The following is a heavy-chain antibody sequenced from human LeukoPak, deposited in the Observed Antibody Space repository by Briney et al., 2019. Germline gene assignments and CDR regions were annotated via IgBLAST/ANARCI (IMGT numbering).Heavy chain of an antibody. CDR2: IYYSGST. Sequence: SETLSLTCTVSGGSISSSSYYWGWIRQPPGKGLEWIGSIYYSGSTYYNPSLKNRVTISVDTSKNQVSLKLSSVTAADTAVYYCARLDYGTLYPWGQGTLVTVSS. J-gene: IGHJ5*02. D-gene: IGHD3-16*01. CDR1: GGSISSSSYY. V-gene: IGHV4-39*01. CDR3: ARLDYGTLYP.